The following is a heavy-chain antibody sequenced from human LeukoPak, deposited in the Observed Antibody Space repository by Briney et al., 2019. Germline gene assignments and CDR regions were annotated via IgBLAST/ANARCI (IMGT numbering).Heavy chain of an antibody. D-gene: IGHD3-22*01. V-gene: IGHV4-4*07. Sequence: SETLSLTCTVSGGSISSYYWSWIRQPAGKGLEWIGRIYTSGSTNYNPSLKSRVTMSVDTSKNQFSLKLSSVTAADTAVYYCARDHVQYYYDSSGYYSCWFDHWGQGTLVTVSS. CDR1: GGSISSYY. CDR3: ARDHVQYYYDSSGYYSCWFDH. CDR2: IYTSGST. J-gene: IGHJ5*02.